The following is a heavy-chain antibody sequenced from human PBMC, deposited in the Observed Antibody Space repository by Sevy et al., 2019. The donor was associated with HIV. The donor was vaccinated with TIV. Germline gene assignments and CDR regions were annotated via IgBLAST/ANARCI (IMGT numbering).Heavy chain of an antibody. CDR3: ARLRYCSGGSCYSWFGDY. CDR2: IYPGDSDT. CDR1: GYSFTSYW. J-gene: IGHJ4*02. D-gene: IGHD2-15*01. V-gene: IGHV5-51*01. Sequence: GESLKISCKGSGYSFTSYWIGWVRQMPGKGLEWMGIIYPGDSDTRYSPSFQGQVTISADKSISTAYLQWSGLKASDTAMYYCARLRYCSGGSCYSWFGDYWGQGTLVTVSS.